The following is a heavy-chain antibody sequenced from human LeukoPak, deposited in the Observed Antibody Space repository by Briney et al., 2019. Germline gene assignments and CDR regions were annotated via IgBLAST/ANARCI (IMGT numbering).Heavy chain of an antibody. V-gene: IGHV4-59*08. D-gene: IGHD6-13*01. CDR1: GGSISSYY. J-gene: IGHJ6*02. CDR3: ARHEGYSSSWYDGMDV. CDR2: IYYSGST. Sequence: PSETLSLTCTVSGGSISSYYWSWIRQPPGKGLEWIGCIYYSGSTNYNPSLKSRVTISVDTSKNQFSLKLSSVTAADAAVYYCARHEGYSSSWYDGMDVWGQGTTVTVSS.